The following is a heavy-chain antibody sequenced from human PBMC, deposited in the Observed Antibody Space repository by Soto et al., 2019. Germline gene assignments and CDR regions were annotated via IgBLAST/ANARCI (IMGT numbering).Heavy chain of an antibody. CDR2: ISSSSYI. D-gene: IGHD3-9*01. CDR1: GFTFSSYS. V-gene: IGHV3-21*01. CDR3: ARDSRDFDWLLSYFNY. J-gene: IGHJ4*02. Sequence: GGSLRLSCAASGFTFSSYSMNWVRQAPGKGLEWVSSISSSSYIYYADSVKGRFTISRDNAKNSLYLQMNSLRAEDTAVYYCARDSRDFDWLLSYFNYWGQGTLVTVSS.